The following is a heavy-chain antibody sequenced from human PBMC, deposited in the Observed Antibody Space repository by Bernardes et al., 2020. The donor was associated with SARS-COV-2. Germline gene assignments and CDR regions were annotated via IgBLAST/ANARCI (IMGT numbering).Heavy chain of an antibody. Sequence: SETLSLTCAVSGGSISSGGYSWSWIRQPPGKGLEWIGDIYHSGSTYYNPSLKSRVTTSVDRSKNQFSLKLSSVTAADTAVYYCARAYCSSTSCYDFDGMDVWGQETTVTVSS. D-gene: IGHD2-2*01. CDR1: GGSISSGGYS. CDR2: IYHSGST. V-gene: IGHV4-30-2*01. J-gene: IGHJ6*02. CDR3: ARAYCSSTSCYDFDGMDV.